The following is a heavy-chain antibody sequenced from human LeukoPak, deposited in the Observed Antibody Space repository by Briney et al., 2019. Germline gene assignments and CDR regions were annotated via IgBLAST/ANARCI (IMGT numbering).Heavy chain of an antibody. V-gene: IGHV3-21*01. CDR2: ISSSSAYI. CDR1: GFSFTNYG. D-gene: IGHD6-13*01. Sequence: GGTLRLSCAASGFSFTNYGLSWVRQAPGKGLEWVSSISSSSAYINYADSVKGRFTISRDNAKNSLYLQMNSLRAEDTAVYYCARGLAAAGTPYWGQGTLVTVSS. CDR3: ARGLAAAGTPY. J-gene: IGHJ4*02.